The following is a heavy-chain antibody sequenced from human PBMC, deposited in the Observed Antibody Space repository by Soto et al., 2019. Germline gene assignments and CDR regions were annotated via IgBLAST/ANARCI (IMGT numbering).Heavy chain of an antibody. CDR1: GGSISSSRYS. V-gene: IGHV4-39*01. D-gene: IGHD3-22*01. CDR3: SRTVSQYDTNGYYFTGLDP. CDR2: IHYSGST. J-gene: IGHJ5*02. Sequence: DTRYLTYPVSGGSISSSRYSWRWIRQPPGKGLELLGSIHYSGSTYYNPCLKGRVTISADTAKNQFPLMLTSVTAADAALYFYSRTVSQYDTNGYYFTGLDPWGQGTLVTVSS.